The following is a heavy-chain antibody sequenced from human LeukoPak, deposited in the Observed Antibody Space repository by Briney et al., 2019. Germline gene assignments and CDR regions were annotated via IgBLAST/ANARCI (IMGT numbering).Heavy chain of an antibody. Sequence: GGSLRLSCAASGFTFTNYVMTWVRQAPGKGLEWLSGISVSGADTYYADSVKGRLTISRDNSKNTVSLRLNSLRAEDSAIYYCASRKEYSTSSVFYWGQGTLVTVSS. CDR3: ASRKEYSTSSVFY. CDR1: GFTFTNYV. CDR2: ISVSGADT. D-gene: IGHD6-6*01. J-gene: IGHJ4*02. V-gene: IGHV3-23*01.